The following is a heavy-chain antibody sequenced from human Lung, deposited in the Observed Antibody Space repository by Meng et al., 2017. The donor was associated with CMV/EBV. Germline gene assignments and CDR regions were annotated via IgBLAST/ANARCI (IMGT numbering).Heavy chain of an antibody. CDR1: GGSISSYY. V-gene: IGHV4-4*07. J-gene: IGHJ1*01. Sequence: QRQRQGSGPGVVQPSGTLTLTSTVAGGSISSYYWSWLRQPSGRGLEWIGRIYTSGSTNYNPSIKSRVTMSVDTSKNRCSLRLSSVSAADTAVYYCARGARDGAFQHWGQGTLVTVSS. D-gene: IGHD5-24*01. CDR3: ARGARDGAFQH. CDR2: IYTSGST.